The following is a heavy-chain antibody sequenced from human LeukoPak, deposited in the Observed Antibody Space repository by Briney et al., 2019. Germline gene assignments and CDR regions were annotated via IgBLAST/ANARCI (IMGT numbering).Heavy chain of an antibody. CDR3: ARDPTSSCETAFDI. CDR1: GFTFSSYG. J-gene: IGHJ3*02. D-gene: IGHD6-6*01. CDR2: IRYDGSNK. V-gene: IGHV3-30*02. Sequence: PGGSLRLSCAASGFTFSSYGMHWVRQAPGKGLEWVAFIRYDGSNKYYADSVKGRFTISRDNAKNSLYLQMNSLRAEDTAVYYCARDPTSSCETAFDIWGQGTMVTVSS.